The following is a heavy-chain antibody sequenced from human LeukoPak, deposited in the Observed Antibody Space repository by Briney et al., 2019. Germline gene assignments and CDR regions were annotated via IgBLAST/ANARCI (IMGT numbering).Heavy chain of an antibody. CDR3: ARDTMVYPPTRLAIDV. CDR2: INHSGST. V-gene: IGHV4-34*01. CDR1: GGSFSGYC. Sequence: SETLSLTCDVYGGSFSGYCWSWIRPPPGKGLEWIGEINHSGSTNYNTSPKSRVPLPVDTSKNQFSLTLSSVTAADTAVYYFARDTMVYPPTRLAIDVWGQGTTVTVSS. D-gene: IGHD2-8*01. J-gene: IGHJ6*02.